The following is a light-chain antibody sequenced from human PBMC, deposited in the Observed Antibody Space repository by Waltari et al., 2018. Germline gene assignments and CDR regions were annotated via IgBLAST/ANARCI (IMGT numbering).Light chain of an antibody. Sequence: EIVLTQSPATLSLSPGERATLSCRASQSVFTYLAWYQHKPGQAPRLLIYDASNRATGIPARFSVSGSGTDFTLTNSSLEPEDFAVYYCHQRHSWPITFGQGTRLEIK. CDR3: HQRHSWPIT. J-gene: IGKJ5*01. CDR1: QSVFTY. CDR2: DAS. V-gene: IGKV3-11*01.